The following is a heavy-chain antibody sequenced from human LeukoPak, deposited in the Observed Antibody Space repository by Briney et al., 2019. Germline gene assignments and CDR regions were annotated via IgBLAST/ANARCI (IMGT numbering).Heavy chain of an antibody. CDR1: GYSISSGYY. CDR2: IYYSGST. CDR3: ARIQSGDFWSGYSHTPDY. D-gene: IGHD3-3*01. Sequence: SETLSLTCAVSGYSISSGYYWGWIRQPPGKGLEWIGSIYYSGSTYYNPSLKSRVTISVDTSKNQFSLKLSSVTAADTAVYYCARIQSGDFWSGYSHTPDYWGQGTLVTVSS. V-gene: IGHV4-38-2*01. J-gene: IGHJ4*02.